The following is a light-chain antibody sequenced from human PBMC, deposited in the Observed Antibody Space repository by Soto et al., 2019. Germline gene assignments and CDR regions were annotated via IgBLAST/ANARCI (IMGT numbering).Light chain of an antibody. Sequence: DLQMTQSPSTLSASVGARVTITCRASESISRWLAWYQQKPGKVPKLLIYQASSLESGVPSRFSGSGSGTDFSLTISSLQPEDFANYYCQQYNSNSTWTFGQGTKVDIK. V-gene: IGKV1-5*03. J-gene: IGKJ1*01. CDR2: QAS. CDR1: ESISRW. CDR3: QQYNSNSTWT.